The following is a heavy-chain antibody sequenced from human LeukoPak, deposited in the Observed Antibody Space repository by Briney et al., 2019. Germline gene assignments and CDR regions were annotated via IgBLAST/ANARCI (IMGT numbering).Heavy chain of an antibody. Sequence: ASVKVSCKASGGTFSSYAISWVRQAPGQGLEWMGGITPTFGTANYAQKFQGRVTITTDESTSTAYMELSSLRSEDTAVYYCARDRSGSYYRDWGQGTLVTVSS. CDR3: ARDRSGSYYRD. CDR2: ITPTFGTA. V-gene: IGHV1-69*05. D-gene: IGHD3-10*01. CDR1: GGTFSSYA. J-gene: IGHJ4*02.